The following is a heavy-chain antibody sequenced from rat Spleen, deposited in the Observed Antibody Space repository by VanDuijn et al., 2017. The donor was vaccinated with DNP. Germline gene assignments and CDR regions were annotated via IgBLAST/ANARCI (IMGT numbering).Heavy chain of an antibody. CDR3: ARPMDYYSGGFAY. CDR1: GFTFSDYY. V-gene: IGHV5-22*01. J-gene: IGHJ3*01. Sequence: EVHLVESGGGLVQPGRSLKLSCAASGFTFSDYYMAWVRQAPTKGLELVAYITYDGGYTYYGDSVKGRFTISRDNAKSTLSLQMNSLRSEDMATYYWARPMDYYSGGFAYWGQGTLVTVSS. D-gene: IGHD1-1*01. CDR2: ITYDGGYT.